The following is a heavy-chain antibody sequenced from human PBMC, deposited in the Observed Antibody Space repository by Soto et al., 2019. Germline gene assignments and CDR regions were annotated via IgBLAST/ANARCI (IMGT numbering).Heavy chain of an antibody. V-gene: IGHV1-8*01. Sequence: ASVKVSCKASGYTFTSYDINWVRQATGQGLEWMGWMNPNSGNTGYAQKFQGRVTMTRNTSISTAYMELSSLRSEETAVYYCARGGFGELLYDMDVWGQGTTVTVSS. J-gene: IGHJ6*02. CDR2: MNPNSGNT. CDR1: GYTFTSYD. CDR3: ARGGFGELLYDMDV. D-gene: IGHD3-10*01.